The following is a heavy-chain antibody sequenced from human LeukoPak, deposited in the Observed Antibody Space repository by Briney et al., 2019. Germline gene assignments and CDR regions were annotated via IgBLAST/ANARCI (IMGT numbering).Heavy chain of an antibody. J-gene: IGHJ4*01. D-gene: IGHD3-22*01. CDR2: IYYSGSA. V-gene: IGHV4-59*01. CDR1: GGSISTYY. Sequence: PSETLSLTCTVSGGSISTYYWTWIRQPPGKGLEWIGNIYYSGSANYNPSLKSRLTIPVDTSKDQFFLNLTSVTAADTALYYCARALYYYDGLDYWGHGILVTVSS. CDR3: ARALYYYDGLDY.